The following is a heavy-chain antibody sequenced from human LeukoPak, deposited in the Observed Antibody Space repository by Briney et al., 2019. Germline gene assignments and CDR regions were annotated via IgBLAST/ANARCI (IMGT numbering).Heavy chain of an antibody. V-gene: IGHV1-18*01. CDR2: ISAYNGNT. D-gene: IGHD3-9*01. Sequence: ASVKVSCKASGYTFTSYGISWVRQAPGQGLEWMGWISAYNGNTNYAQKLQGRVTMTTDTSTSTAYMELRSLRSDDTAVYYCASLNYDILTGDYYYGMDVWGQGTTVTVSS. CDR3: ASLNYDILTGDYYYGMDV. CDR1: GYTFTSYG. J-gene: IGHJ6*02.